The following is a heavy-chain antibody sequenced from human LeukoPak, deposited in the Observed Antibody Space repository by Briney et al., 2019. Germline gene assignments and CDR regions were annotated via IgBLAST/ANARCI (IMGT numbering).Heavy chain of an antibody. CDR2: IIPIFGTA. J-gene: IGHJ4*02. D-gene: IGHD6-13*01. CDR3: ARPSDHRVSWYYFDY. Sequence: SVKVSCKASGGTFSSYAISWVRQAPGQWLEWMGGIIPIFGTANYAQKFQGRVTITADESTSTAYMELSSLRSEDTAVYYCARPSDHRVSWYYFDYWGQGTLVTVSS. CDR1: GGTFSSYA. V-gene: IGHV1-69*13.